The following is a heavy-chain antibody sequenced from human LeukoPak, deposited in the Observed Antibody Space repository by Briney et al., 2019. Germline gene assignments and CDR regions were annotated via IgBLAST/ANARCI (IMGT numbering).Heavy chain of an antibody. D-gene: IGHD6-13*01. Sequence: SETLSLTCTVSGGSISSYYWSWIRQPAGKGLEWIGSIYYSGSTYYNPSLKSRVTISVDTSKNQFSLKLSSVTAADTAVYYCARIVGSSWYLNYYYGMDVWGQGTTVTVSS. CDR2: IYYSGST. CDR3: ARIVGSSWYLNYYYGMDV. CDR1: GGSISSYY. V-gene: IGHV4-59*05. J-gene: IGHJ6*02.